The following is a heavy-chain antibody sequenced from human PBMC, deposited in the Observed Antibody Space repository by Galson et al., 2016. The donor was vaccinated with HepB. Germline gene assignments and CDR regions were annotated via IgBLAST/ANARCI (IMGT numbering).Heavy chain of an antibody. V-gene: IGHV1-3*04. CDR2: INTGNGNT. CDR3: ARDRGSPNWFGP. Sequence: SVKVSCKASGYTFTSYAMHWVRQAPGQRLEWMGWINTGNGNTKYSQKFQGRVTISRDTSASTAYMELRSLRSEDTAVYYCARDRGSPNWFGPWGQGTLVTVSS. J-gene: IGHJ5*02. D-gene: IGHD1-26*01. CDR1: GYTFTSYA.